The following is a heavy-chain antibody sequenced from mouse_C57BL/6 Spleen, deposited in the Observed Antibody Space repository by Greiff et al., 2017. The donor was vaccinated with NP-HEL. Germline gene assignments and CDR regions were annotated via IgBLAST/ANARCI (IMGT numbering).Heavy chain of an antibody. D-gene: IGHD1-1*01. CDR3: ARNREDYYGSRYFDV. Sequence: VHLVESGPGLVAPSQSLSITCTVSGFSLTSYAISWVRQPPGKGLEWLGVIWTGGGTNYNSALKSRLSISKDNSKSQVFLKMNSLQTDDTARYYCARNREDYYGSRYFDVWGTGTTVTVSS. CDR1: GFSLTSYA. V-gene: IGHV2-9-1*01. J-gene: IGHJ1*03. CDR2: IWTGGGT.